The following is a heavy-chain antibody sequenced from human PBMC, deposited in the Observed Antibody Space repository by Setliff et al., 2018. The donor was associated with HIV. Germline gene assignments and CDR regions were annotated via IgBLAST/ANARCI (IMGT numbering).Heavy chain of an antibody. Sequence: SETLSLTCAVSGYSISRDFYWGWIRQPPGKGLEWIGGIYHSGSTYYNPSLRSRVTISVETSKNQFSLKLSSVSAADTAVYYCARGRGWYGYWGQGTLVT. J-gene: IGHJ4*02. CDR1: GYSISRDFY. CDR2: IYHSGST. D-gene: IGHD6-19*01. V-gene: IGHV4-38-2*01. CDR3: ARGRGWYGY.